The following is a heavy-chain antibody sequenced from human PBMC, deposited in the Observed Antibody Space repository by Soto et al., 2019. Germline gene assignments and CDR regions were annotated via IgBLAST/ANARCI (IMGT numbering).Heavy chain of an antibody. J-gene: IGHJ4*02. CDR1: GGTFSSYT. CDR3: ARDAPTVLRYFDWPD. Sequence: QVQLVQSGAEVKKPGSSVKVSCKASGGTFSSYTISWVRQAPGQGLEWMGRIIPILGIANYAQKFQGRVTITADKATSTAYMELSSLRSEDTAVYYCARDAPTVLRYFDWPDWGQGTLVTVSS. CDR2: IIPILGIA. V-gene: IGHV1-69*08. D-gene: IGHD3-9*01.